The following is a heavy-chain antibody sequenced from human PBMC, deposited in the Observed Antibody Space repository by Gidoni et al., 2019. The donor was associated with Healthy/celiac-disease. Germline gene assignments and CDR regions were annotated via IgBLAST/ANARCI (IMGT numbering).Heavy chain of an antibody. V-gene: IGHV3-21*01. J-gene: IGHJ4*02. Sequence: EVQLVESGGGLVKPGGSLRLSCAASGFTFSSYSMNWVRQAPGKGLEWVSSISSSSSYIYYADSVKGRFTISRDNAKNSLYLQMNSLRAEDTAVYYCARAAPGPYYFDYRGQGTLVTVSS. CDR3: ARAAPGPYYFDY. CDR2: ISSSSSYI. CDR1: GFTFSSYS.